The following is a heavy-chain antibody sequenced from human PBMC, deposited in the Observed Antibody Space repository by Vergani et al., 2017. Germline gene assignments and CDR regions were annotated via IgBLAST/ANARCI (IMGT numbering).Heavy chain of an antibody. CDR1: GYTFTSYG. Sequence: QVQLVQSAAEVKKPGASVKVSCKASGYTFTSYGISWVRQAPGQGLEGMGWISAYNGNTNYAQKLQGRVTMTTDTSTSTAYMELRSLRSDDTAVYYCARDGSRSYYYGSGSYPDFDYWGQGTLVTVSS. V-gene: IGHV1-18*01. CDR2: ISAYNGNT. D-gene: IGHD3-10*01. CDR3: ARDGSRSYYYGSGSYPDFDY. J-gene: IGHJ4*02.